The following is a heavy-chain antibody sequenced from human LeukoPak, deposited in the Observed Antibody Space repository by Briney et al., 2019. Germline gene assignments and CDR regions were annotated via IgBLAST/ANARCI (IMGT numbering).Heavy chain of an antibody. CDR1: GGTFSSYA. J-gene: IGHJ3*02. D-gene: IGHD5-18*01. V-gene: IGHV1-69*01. Sequence: SVKVSCKASGGTFSSYAISWVRQAPGQGLEWMGGIIPIFGTANYAQKFQGRVTITADESTSTAYMDLSSLRSEDTAVYYCARGGYSYGYGNAFDIWGQGTMVTVSS. CDR3: ARGGYSYGYGNAFDI. CDR2: IIPIFGTA.